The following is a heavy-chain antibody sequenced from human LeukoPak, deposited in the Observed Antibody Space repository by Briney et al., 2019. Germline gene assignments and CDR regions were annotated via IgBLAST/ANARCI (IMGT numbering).Heavy chain of an antibody. CDR1: GFTFSRYR. J-gene: IGHJ3*02. CDR3: ARTYQLLYDDAFDI. V-gene: IGHV3-48*01. CDR2: ISSSSSTI. D-gene: IGHD2-2*02. Sequence: GGSLRLSCAASGFTFSRYRMNWVRPAPGKGLEWVSYISSSSSTIYYADSLKGRFTISRDNAKNSLYLQMNSLRAEDTAMYYCARTYQLLYDDAFDIWGQGTMVTVSS.